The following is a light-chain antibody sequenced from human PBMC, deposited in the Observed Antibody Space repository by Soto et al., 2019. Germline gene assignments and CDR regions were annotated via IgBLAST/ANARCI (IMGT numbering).Light chain of an antibody. CDR1: SSDVGAYNS. Sequence: QSALTQPASVSGSPGQSITISCTGTSSDVGAYNSVSWYQQEPGKAPKLMIYEVTNRPSGVSNRFSGSKSANTASLTISGLQAEDEADYYCSSYTRSSTFVFGTGTKLTV. J-gene: IGLJ1*01. CDR2: EVT. V-gene: IGLV2-14*01. CDR3: SSYTRSSTFV.